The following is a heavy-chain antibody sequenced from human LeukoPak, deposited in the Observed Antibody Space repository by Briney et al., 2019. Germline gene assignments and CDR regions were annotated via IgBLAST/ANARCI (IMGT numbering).Heavy chain of an antibody. CDR1: GGSISSSNW. V-gene: IGHV4-4*02. CDR3: VAKGYDYVWTY. Sequence: SETLSLTCAVSGGSISSSNWWSWVRQPPGKGLEWIGEIYHSGSTNYNPSLKSRVTISVDKSKNQFSLKLSSVTAAGTAVYYCVAKGYDYVWTYWGQGTLVTVSS. J-gene: IGHJ4*02. D-gene: IGHD3-16*01. CDR2: IYHSGST.